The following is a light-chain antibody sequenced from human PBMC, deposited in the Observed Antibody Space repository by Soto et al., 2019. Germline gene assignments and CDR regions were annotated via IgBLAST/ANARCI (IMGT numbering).Light chain of an antibody. Sequence: DIQMTQSPSSLSASVGDRVTITCQASQDISNYLNWYQQKPGKAPKLLIYDASNLETAVTTRFSGSGPGRVFTFTISSLQPEDIATYYCQQYDNLPPKGYTFSQGTKLEIK. CDR2: DAS. J-gene: IGKJ2*01. CDR3: QQYDNLPPKGYT. CDR1: QDISNY. V-gene: IGKV1-33*01.